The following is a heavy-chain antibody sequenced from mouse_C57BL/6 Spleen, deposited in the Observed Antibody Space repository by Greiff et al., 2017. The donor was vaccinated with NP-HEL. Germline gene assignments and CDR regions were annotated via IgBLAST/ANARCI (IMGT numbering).Heavy chain of an antibody. CDR1: GFTFSSYG. J-gene: IGHJ4*01. CDR3: ARQDSNYFYAMDY. D-gene: IGHD2-5*01. V-gene: IGHV5-6*01. CDR2: LSSGCIST. Sequence: EVHLVESGGDLVKPGGSLKLSCAASGFTFSSYGMSWVRPTPDQRLEWVATLSSGCISTSYPDSEKGRFTIARDNAKNTLYLQMSSLKSEDTAMYYCARQDSNYFYAMDYWGQGTSVTVSS.